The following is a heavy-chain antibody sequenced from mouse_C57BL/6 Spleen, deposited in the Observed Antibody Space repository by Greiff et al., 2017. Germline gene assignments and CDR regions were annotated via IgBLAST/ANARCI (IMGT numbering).Heavy chain of an antibody. D-gene: IGHD1-1*02. J-gene: IGHJ3*01. CDR1: GYTFTSYW. CDR3: ARGGYGGYREWFAY. V-gene: IGHV1-53*01. Sequence: QVQLQQPGTELVKPGASVKLSCKASGYTFTSYWMHWVKQRPGQGLEWIGNINPSNGGTNYNEKFKSKATLTVDKSSSTAYMQLSSLTSEDSAVYCCARGGYGGYREWFAYWGQGTLVTVSA. CDR2: INPSNGGT.